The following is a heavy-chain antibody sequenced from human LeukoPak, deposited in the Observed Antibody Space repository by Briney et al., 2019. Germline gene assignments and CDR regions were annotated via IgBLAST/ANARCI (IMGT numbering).Heavy chain of an antibody. V-gene: IGHV3-23*01. CDR1: GFTFSNYA. J-gene: IGHJ4*02. CDR3: AKGREIMITFGGVTDY. D-gene: IGHD3-16*01. Sequence: GGSLRLSCVASGFTFSNYAMSWVRQAPGKGLEWASTFSGSGGDTYYADSVKGRFTISRDNSKNTLYLQMNSLRAEDTAIYYCAKGREIMITFGGVTDYWGQGTLVTVSS. CDR2: FSGSGGDT.